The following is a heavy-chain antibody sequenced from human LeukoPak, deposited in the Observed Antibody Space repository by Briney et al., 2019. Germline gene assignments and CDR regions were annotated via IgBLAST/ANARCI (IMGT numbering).Heavy chain of an antibody. J-gene: IGHJ4*02. CDR1: GGSISDYY. D-gene: IGHD4-11*01. CDR2: MYVSGNT. Sequence: PSETLSLTCTVSGGSISDYYWNWIREPAGKGLDWIGRMYVSGNTNYNPSLKSRVAMSLDTSTNQFSLQLTSVTAADTAVYYCARERSTTINTYYFDSWGQGTLVTVSS. CDR3: ARERSTTINTYYFDS. V-gene: IGHV4-4*07.